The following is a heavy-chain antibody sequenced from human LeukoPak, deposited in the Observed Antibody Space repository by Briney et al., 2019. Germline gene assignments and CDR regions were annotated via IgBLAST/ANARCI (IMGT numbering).Heavy chain of an antibody. CDR1: GGSFSGYY. CDR2: INHSGST. D-gene: IGHD6-19*01. CDR3: ARGEQWLVYFDY. J-gene: IGHJ4*02. V-gene: IGHV4-34*01. Sequence: SETLSLTCAVYGGSFSGYYRSWIRQPPGKGLEWIGEINHSGSTNYNPSLKSRVTISVDTSRNQFSLKLSSVTAADTAVYYCARGEQWLVYFDYWSQGTLVTVSS.